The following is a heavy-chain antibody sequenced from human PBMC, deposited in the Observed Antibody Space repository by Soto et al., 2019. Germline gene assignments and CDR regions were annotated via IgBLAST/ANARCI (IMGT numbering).Heavy chain of an antibody. J-gene: IGHJ6*02. CDR2: ISYDGSNK. V-gene: IGHV3-30*03. Sequence: QVQLVESGGGVVQPGRSLRLSCAASGFTFSSYGMHWVRQAPGKGLEWVAVISYDGSNKYYADSVKGRFTISRDNSKNTLYLQMNSLRAEDTAVYYCARVGTTVNTHYYYYYGMDVWGQGTTVTVSS. D-gene: IGHD4-4*01. CDR1: GFTFSSYG. CDR3: ARVGTTVNTHYYYYYGMDV.